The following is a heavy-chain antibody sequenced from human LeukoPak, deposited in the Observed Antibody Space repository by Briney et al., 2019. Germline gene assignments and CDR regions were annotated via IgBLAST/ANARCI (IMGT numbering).Heavy chain of an antibody. Sequence: QPGWSLRLSCAASGFTFVDYAMHWVRQAPGKGLEYVSGIGSNVDSTYYANSVKGRFTMSRDNSKHTLYLQMCSLRTEDLAVYYCARGYSNPYYFYMDVWGKGTTVTVSS. CDR2: IGSNVDST. CDR1: GFTFVDYA. J-gene: IGHJ6*03. CDR3: ARGYSNPYYFYMDV. V-gene: IGHV3-64*01. D-gene: IGHD4-11*01.